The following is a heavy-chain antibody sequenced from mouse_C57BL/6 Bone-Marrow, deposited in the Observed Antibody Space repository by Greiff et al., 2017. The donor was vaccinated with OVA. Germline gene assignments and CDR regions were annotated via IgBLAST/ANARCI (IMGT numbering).Heavy chain of an antibody. V-gene: IGHV5-6*01. CDR1: GFTFSSYG. Sequence: EVQGVESGGDLVKPGGSLKLSCAASGFTFSSYGMSWVRQTPDKRLEWVATISSGGSYTYYPDSVKGRFTISRDNAKNTLYLQMSSLKSEDTAMYYCARKDGYYTYYYAMDYWGQGTSVTVSS. CDR2: ISSGGSYT. CDR3: ARKDGYYTYYYAMDY. D-gene: IGHD2-3*01. J-gene: IGHJ4*01.